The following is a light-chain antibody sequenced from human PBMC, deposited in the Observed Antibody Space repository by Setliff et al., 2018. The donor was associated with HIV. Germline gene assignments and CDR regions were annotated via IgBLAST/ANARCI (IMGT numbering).Light chain of an antibody. V-gene: IGLV2-8*01. Sequence: LTQPPSASGSPGQSVTISCTGTSSDVGGYNYVSWYQQHPGKAPKLMIYEVSKRPSGVPDRFSGSKSGNTASLTVSGLQAEDEADYYCSSSTRTSTLFGTGTKVTVL. J-gene: IGLJ1*01. CDR1: SSDVGGYNY. CDR2: EVS. CDR3: SSSTRTSTL.